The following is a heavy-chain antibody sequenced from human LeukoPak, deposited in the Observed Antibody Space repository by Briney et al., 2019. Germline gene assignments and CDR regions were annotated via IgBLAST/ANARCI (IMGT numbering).Heavy chain of an antibody. CDR3: ARNCLVRGVIQRHYFDY. Sequence: GGSLRLSCAASGFTFSSYSMNWVRQAPGKGLEWVSSISSSSYIYYADSVKGRFTISRDNAKNSLYLQMNSLRAEDTAVYYCARNCLVRGVIQRHYFDYWGQGTLVTVSS. D-gene: IGHD3-10*01. CDR2: ISSSSYI. J-gene: IGHJ4*02. V-gene: IGHV3-21*01. CDR1: GFTFSSYS.